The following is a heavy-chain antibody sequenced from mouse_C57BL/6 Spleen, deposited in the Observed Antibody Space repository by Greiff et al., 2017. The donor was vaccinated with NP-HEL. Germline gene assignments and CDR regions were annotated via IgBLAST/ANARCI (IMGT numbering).Heavy chain of an antibody. CDR3: TRGQRTFAY. V-gene: IGHV1-15*01. CDR2: IDPESGGT. CDR1: GFTFTDYD. Sequence: VQLQQSGAELVRPGASVTLSCTASGFTFTDYDMHWVKQPPVHGLEWIGAIDPESGGTAYNQKFTRKAILTADKSSSTAYMELRSLTSEDSAVYYCTRGQRTFAYWGQGTLVTVSA. J-gene: IGHJ3*01.